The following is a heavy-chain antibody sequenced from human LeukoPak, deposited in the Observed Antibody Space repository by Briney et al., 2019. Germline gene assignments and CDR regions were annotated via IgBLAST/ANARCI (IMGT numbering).Heavy chain of an antibody. CDR2: ISSSSSYI. D-gene: IGHD3-22*01. Sequence: TGGSLRLPCAASGFTFSSYSMNWVRQAPGKGLEWVSSISSSSSYIYYADSVKGRFTISRDNAKNSLYLQMNSLRAEDTAVYYCARVVTMIVVVTNDAFDIWGQGTMVTVSS. V-gene: IGHV3-21*01. J-gene: IGHJ3*02. CDR3: ARVVTMIVVVTNDAFDI. CDR1: GFTFSSYS.